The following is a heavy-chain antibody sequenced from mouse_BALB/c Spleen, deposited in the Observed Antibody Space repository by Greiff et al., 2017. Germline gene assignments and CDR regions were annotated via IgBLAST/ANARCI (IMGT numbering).Heavy chain of an antibody. V-gene: IGHV3-2*02. Sequence: ESGPGLVKPSQSLSLTCTVTGYSITSDYAWNWIRQFPGNKLEWMGYISYSGSTSYNPSLKSRISITRDTSKNQFFLQLNSVTTEDTATYYCARGYYGNYGGFDYWGQGTTLTVSS. CDR2: ISYSGST. D-gene: IGHD2-1*01. J-gene: IGHJ2*01. CDR3: ARGYYGNYGGFDY. CDR1: GYSITSDYA.